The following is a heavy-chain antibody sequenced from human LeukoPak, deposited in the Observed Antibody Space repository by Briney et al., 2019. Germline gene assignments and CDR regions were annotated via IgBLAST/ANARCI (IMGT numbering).Heavy chain of an antibody. J-gene: IGHJ4*02. CDR2: IWYDGSNK. D-gene: IGHD3-22*01. CDR3: ARTSSGYLDY. Sequence: QAGGSLRLSCAASGFTFSSYGMHWVRQAPGKGLDWVAVIWYDGSNKYYADSVKGRFTISRDNSKNTLYLQMNSLRAEDTAVYYCARTSSGYLDYWDQGTLVTVSS. V-gene: IGHV3-33*01. CDR1: GFTFSSYG.